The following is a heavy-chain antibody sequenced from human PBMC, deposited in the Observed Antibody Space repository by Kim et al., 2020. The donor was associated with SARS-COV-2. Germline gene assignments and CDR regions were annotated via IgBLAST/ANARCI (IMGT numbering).Heavy chain of an antibody. D-gene: IGHD3-22*01. CDR2: ISGSGGST. CDR1: GFTFSSYA. J-gene: IGHJ6*02. Sequence: GGSLRLSCAASGFTFSSYAMSWVRQAPGKGLEWVSTISGSGGSTYYADSVKGRFTISRDNSKNTLYLQMNSLRAEDTAVYYCAKDGTPGWLLPIYYYYGMDVWGQGTTVTVSS. V-gene: IGHV3-23*01. CDR3: AKDGTPGWLLPIYYYYGMDV.